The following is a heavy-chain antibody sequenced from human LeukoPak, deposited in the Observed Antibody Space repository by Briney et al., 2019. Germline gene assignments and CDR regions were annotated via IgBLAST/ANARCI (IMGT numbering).Heavy chain of an antibody. Sequence: ESGPTLVNPTQTLTLTCTFSGFSLSTSGMRVSWIRQPPGKALEWLARIDWDDDKFYRTSLKTRLTISKDTSKNQVVLTMTNMDPVDTATYYCARMGDDYGDAFDIWGQGTMVTVSS. CDR2: IDWDDDK. CDR1: GFSLSTSGMR. CDR3: ARMGDDYGDAFDI. D-gene: IGHD4-17*01. J-gene: IGHJ3*02. V-gene: IGHV2-70*04.